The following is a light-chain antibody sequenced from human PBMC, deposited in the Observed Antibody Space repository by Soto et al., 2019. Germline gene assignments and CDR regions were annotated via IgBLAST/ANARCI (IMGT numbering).Light chain of an antibody. Sequence: DIVLTQSPATLSLSPGERATLSCRASQGVSSYLAWYQQKPGQAPRLLIYDASNRATGIPARFSGSGPGTDFTLTISSLEPEDFAVYYCQQRSNWHGITFGGGTKVEIK. V-gene: IGKV3D-11*01. CDR3: QQRSNWHGIT. CDR2: DAS. J-gene: IGKJ4*01. CDR1: QGVSSY.